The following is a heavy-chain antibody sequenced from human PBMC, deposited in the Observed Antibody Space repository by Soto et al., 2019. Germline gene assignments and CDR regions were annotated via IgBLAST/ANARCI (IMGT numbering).Heavy chain of an antibody. V-gene: IGHV3-11*01. CDR1: GFTFSNYY. Sequence: PGGSLRLSCAASGFTFSNYYMSWIRQAPGKGLEWVSYISSSGSTIYYADSVKGRFTISRDNAKNSLYLQMNSLRAEDTAVYYSARDPRSYSGYEGHDAFDIWGQGTMVTVSS. CDR3: ARDPRSYSGYEGHDAFDI. CDR2: ISSSGSTI. D-gene: IGHD5-12*01. J-gene: IGHJ3*02.